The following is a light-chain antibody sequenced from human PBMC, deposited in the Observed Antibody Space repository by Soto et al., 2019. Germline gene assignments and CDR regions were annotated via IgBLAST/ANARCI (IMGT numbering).Light chain of an antibody. CDR1: QSVSNY. Sequence: ETVLTQSPATLSLSPGERATLSCRASQSVSNYLAWYQQKPGQAPRLLIYDASNRATGIPARFRGSGSGTDFPLTISSLEPEDFAFYYCQQRSDWLTFGGGTKVEIK. CDR3: QQRSDWLT. J-gene: IGKJ4*01. CDR2: DAS. V-gene: IGKV3-11*01.